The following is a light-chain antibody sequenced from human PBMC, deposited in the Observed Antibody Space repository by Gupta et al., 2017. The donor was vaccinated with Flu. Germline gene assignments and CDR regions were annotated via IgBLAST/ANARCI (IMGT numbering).Light chain of an antibody. CDR3: HQCSRSRPT. J-gene: IGKJ2*01. Sequence: TLSLSPGERATIACRASESVDSNKVSWYQQKPGQAPSPLMLSASSRAAGMPDRFSGSGSGTDFTLTISRLEPEDFAVYYCHQCSRSRPTFGQGTKLEIK. CDR1: ESVDSNK. CDR2: SAS. V-gene: IGKV3-20*01.